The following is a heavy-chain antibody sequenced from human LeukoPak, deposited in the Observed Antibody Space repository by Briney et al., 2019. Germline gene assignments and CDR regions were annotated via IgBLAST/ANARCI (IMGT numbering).Heavy chain of an antibody. CDR1: GGSISSYY. CDR2: IYHSGST. J-gene: IGHJ4*02. D-gene: IGHD2-15*01. V-gene: IGHV4-38-2*02. Sequence: SETLSLTCTVSGGSISSYYWSWIRQPPGKGLEWIGSIYHSGSTYYNPSLKSRVTISVDTSKNQFSLKLSSVTAADTAVYYCARVLGYCSGGSCYGYFDYWGQGTLVTVSS. CDR3: ARVLGYCSGGSCYGYFDY.